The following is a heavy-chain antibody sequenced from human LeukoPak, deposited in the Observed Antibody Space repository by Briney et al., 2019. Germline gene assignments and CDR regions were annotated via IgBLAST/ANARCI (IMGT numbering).Heavy chain of an antibody. D-gene: IGHD2-15*01. V-gene: IGHV3-21*01. CDR2: ISSSSSYI. J-gene: IGHJ3*02. Sequence: PGGSLRLSCAASGFTFSSYSMNWVRQAPGKGLEWVSSISSSSSYIYYAASVKGRFTISRDNAKNSLYLQMNSLRAEDTAVYYCARDSYCSGGSCYPLAFDIWGQGTMVTVSS. CDR3: ARDSYCSGGSCYPLAFDI. CDR1: GFTFSSYS.